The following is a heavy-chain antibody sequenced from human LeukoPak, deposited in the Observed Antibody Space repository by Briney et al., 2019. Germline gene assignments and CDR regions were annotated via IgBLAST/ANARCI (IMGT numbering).Heavy chain of an antibody. D-gene: IGHD4-11*01. J-gene: IGHJ5*02. Sequence: SVKVSCKASGGTFSSYAISWVRQAPGQGLEWMGRIVPIFGIANYAQKFQGRVTITADKSTSTAYMELSSLRSEDTAVYYCARFNYFWFDPWGQGTLVTVSS. CDR2: IVPIFGIA. CDR3: ARFNYFWFDP. V-gene: IGHV1-69*04. CDR1: GGTFSSYA.